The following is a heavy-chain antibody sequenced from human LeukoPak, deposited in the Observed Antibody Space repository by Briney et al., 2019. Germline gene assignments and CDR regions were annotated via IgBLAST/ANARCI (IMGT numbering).Heavy chain of an antibody. J-gene: IGHJ5*02. CDR3: AREGGGYSYGSQDP. V-gene: IGHV1-69*05. CDR1: GDTFSSYA. Sequence: ASVKVSCKASGDTFSSYAISWVRQAPGQGLEWMGRINPIFGTANYAQKFQGRVTITTDASTSTAYMELSSPRSEDTAVYYCAREGGGYSYGSQDPWGQGTLVTVSS. D-gene: IGHD5-18*01. CDR2: INPIFGTA.